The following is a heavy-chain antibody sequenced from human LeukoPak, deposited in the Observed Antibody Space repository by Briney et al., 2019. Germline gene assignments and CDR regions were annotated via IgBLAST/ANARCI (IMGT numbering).Heavy chain of an antibody. Sequence: PGGSLRLSCAASGFTFSNYAMRWVRQAPEKGLEWVSAISGSGGSTSYADSVKGRFTISRDNSKNTLYLQMNSLRADDTAVYYCAKPRISGWFYFDSWGQGTLVTVSS. V-gene: IGHV3-23*01. CDR1: GFTFSNYA. CDR2: ISGSGGST. CDR3: AKPRISGWFYFDS. D-gene: IGHD6-19*01. J-gene: IGHJ4*02.